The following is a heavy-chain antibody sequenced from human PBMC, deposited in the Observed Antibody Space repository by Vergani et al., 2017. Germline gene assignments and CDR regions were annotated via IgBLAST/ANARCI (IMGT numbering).Heavy chain of an antibody. CDR3: AKDSSREVQGVDY. J-gene: IGHJ4*02. CDR1: GFTFDDYA. V-gene: IGHV3-9*01. D-gene: IGHD6-13*01. CDR2: ISWNSGSI. Sequence: EVQLVESGGGLVQPGRSLRLSCAASGFTFDDYAMHWVRQAPGKGLEWVSGISWNSGSIGYADSVKGRFTISRDNAKNSLYLQMNSLRAEDTALYYCAKDSSREVQGVDYWGQGTLVTVSS.